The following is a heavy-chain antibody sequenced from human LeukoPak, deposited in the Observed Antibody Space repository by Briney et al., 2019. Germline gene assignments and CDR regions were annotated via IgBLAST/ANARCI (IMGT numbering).Heavy chain of an antibody. J-gene: IGHJ5*02. V-gene: IGHV1-18*01. CDR1: GYTFTSYG. Sequence: ASVKVSCKASGYTFTSYGISWVRQAPGQGLEWMGWISAYNGNTNYAQKLQGRVTMTTDTSTSTAYMELRSLRSDDTAVYYCAGDRYGSGSYSVSFDPWGQGTLVTVSS. CDR2: ISAYNGNT. CDR3: AGDRYGSGSYSVSFDP. D-gene: IGHD3-10*01.